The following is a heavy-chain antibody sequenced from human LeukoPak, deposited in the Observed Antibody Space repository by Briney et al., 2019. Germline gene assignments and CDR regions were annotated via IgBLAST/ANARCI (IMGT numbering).Heavy chain of an antibody. V-gene: IGHV1-18*01. CDR2: ISADNGNT. CDR1: GYTFTTYN. Sequence: GASVKVSCKASGYTFTTYNFNWVRQAPGQGLEWMGWISADNGNTNYAQKFQGRVTMTTDTSTSTVYMELRSLRSDDTAVYYCARVQSSSWGYAFDIWGQGTMVTVSS. D-gene: IGHD6-13*01. J-gene: IGHJ3*02. CDR3: ARVQSSSWGYAFDI.